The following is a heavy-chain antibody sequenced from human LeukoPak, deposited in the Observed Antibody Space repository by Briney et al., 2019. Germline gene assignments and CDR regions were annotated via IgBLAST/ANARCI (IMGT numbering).Heavy chain of an antibody. D-gene: IGHD3-3*01. Sequence: ASVKVSCKASGYTFTSYGISWVRQAPGQGLEWMGWISAYNGNTNYAQKLQGRVTMTTDTSTSTAYMELRSLRSDDTAVYYCARGTSNYDFWSGYYPTPTSYYGMDVWGQGTTVTVSS. CDR1: GYTFTSYG. CDR3: ARGTSNYDFWSGYYPTPTSYYGMDV. CDR2: ISAYNGNT. V-gene: IGHV1-18*01. J-gene: IGHJ6*02.